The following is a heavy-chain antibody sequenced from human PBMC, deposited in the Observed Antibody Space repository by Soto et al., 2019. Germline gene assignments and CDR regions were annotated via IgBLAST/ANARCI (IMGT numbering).Heavy chain of an antibody. D-gene: IGHD2-15*01. V-gene: IGHV3-7*01. J-gene: IGHJ4*02. CDR2: IKGDGSKK. Sequence: GGSLRLSCAASGFTFRSYAMHWVRQAPGKGLQWVANIKGDGSKKYYPDFVKGRFTVSRDNAQNSLYLQMNSLRDEDTAVYYCARDIVVLVGATEVSDFWGQGTQVTV. CDR1: GFTFRSYA. CDR3: ARDIVVLVGATEVSDF.